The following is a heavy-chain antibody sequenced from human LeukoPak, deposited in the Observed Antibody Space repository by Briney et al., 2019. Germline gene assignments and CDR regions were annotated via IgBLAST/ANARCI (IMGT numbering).Heavy chain of an antibody. J-gene: IGHJ4*02. CDR3: AREKITMVRGVIIKYFDY. Sequence: GGSLRLSCAASGFTFSSHGMHWVRQAPGKGLEWVAIIYYDGSNKYYADSVKGRFTISRDNSKSTLYLQMNSLRAEDTAVYYCAREKITMVRGVIIKYFDYWGQGTLVTVSS. V-gene: IGHV3-33*01. CDR2: IYYDGSNK. CDR1: GFTFSSHG. D-gene: IGHD3-10*01.